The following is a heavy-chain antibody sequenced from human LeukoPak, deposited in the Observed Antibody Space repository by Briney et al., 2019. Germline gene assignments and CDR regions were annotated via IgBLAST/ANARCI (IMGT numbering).Heavy chain of an antibody. V-gene: IGHV3-23*01. J-gene: IGHJ4*02. D-gene: IGHD7-27*01. Sequence: PGGSLRLSCAVSGFTFNNYTMSWVRQAPGKGLEWVSTITTSDGNTYYADSVKGRFTVSRDNSKNTLFLQMNSLRAEDTAVYYCAKDGGLWVSAHWGDSWGRGTLVTVSS. CDR3: AKDGGLWVSAHWGDS. CDR2: ITTSDGNT. CDR1: GFTFNNYT.